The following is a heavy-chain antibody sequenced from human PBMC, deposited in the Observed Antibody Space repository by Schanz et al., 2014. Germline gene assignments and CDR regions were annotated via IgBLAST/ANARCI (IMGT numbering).Heavy chain of an antibody. Sequence: EVQLVQSGAEVKKPGESLRISCKGSGYSFTSYWITWVRRKPGKGLEWMGRIDPTDSDTNYSPSFQGHVTFSVDKSISTAYLRWSGLKASDTAIYYCARQALGDDYWGQGTLVTVSS. CDR3: ARQALGDDY. CDR2: IDPTDSDT. V-gene: IGHV5-10-1*03. J-gene: IGHJ4*02. CDR1: GYSFTSYW.